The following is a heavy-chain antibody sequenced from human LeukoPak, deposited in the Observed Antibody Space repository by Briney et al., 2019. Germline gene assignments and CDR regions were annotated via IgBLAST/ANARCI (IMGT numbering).Heavy chain of an antibody. V-gene: IGHV1-69*13. CDR2: IIPIFGTA. Sequence: EASVKVSCKASGGTFSSYAISWVRQAPGQGLEWMGGIIPIFGTANYAQKFQGRVTITADESTSTAYMELSSLRSEDTAVYYCARGYSGYDYRGVWFDPWGQGTLVTVSS. J-gene: IGHJ5*02. CDR1: GGTFSSYA. D-gene: IGHD5-12*01. CDR3: ARGYSGYDYRGVWFDP.